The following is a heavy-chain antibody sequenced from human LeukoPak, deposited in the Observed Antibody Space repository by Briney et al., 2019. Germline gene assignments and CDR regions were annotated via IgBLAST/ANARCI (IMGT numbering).Heavy chain of an antibody. V-gene: IGHV3-30*14. CDR2: ISYDGSNK. J-gene: IGHJ4*02. Sequence: PGRSLRLSCAASGFTFSSYAMHWVRQAPGKGLEWVAVISYDGSNKYYADSVKGRFTISRDNSKNTLYLQMNSLRAEDTAVYYCARVAYCGGDCYSYYFDYWGQGTLVTVSS. D-gene: IGHD2-21*02. CDR3: ARVAYCGGDCYSYYFDY. CDR1: GFTFSSYA.